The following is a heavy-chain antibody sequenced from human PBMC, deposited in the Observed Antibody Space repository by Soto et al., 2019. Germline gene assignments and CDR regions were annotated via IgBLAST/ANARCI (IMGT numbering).Heavy chain of an antibody. CDR2: IDPSDSYT. CDR3: ARLRGVVVVAATLDYYYGMDV. D-gene: IGHD2-15*01. J-gene: IGHJ6*02. CDR1: GYSFTIYW. V-gene: IGHV5-10-1*01. Sequence: GESLKISCKGSGYSFTIYWISWVRQMPGKGLEWMGRIDPSDSYTNYSPSFQGHVTISADKSISTAYLQWSSLKASDTAMYYCARLRGVVVVAATLDYYYGMDVWGQGTTVTVSS.